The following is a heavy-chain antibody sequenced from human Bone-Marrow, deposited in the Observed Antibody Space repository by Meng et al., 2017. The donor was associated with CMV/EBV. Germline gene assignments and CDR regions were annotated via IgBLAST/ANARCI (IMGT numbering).Heavy chain of an antibody. J-gene: IGHJ6*02. CDR2: INHSGST. CDR3: ARGQHTRYCSSTSCYLFSYYYYGMDV. D-gene: IGHD2-2*01. V-gene: IGHV4-34*01. Sequence: GSLRLSCAVYGGSFSGYYWSWIRQPPGKGLEWIGEINHSGSTNYNPSLKSRVTISVDTSKNQFSLKLSSATAADTAVYYCARGQHTRYCSSTSCYLFSYYYYGMDVWGQGTTVAVSS. CDR1: GGSFSGYY.